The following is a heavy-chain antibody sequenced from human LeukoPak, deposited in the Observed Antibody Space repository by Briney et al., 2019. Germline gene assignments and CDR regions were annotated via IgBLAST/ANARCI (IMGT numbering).Heavy chain of an antibody. D-gene: IGHD3-22*01. Sequence: ASVKVSCKASGYTFTSYGISWVRQAPGQGLEWMGWISAYNGNTNYAQKLQGRVTMTTDTSTSTAYMELRSLRSDDTAVYYCARGCGTPHSSGSYYYYYMDVWGKGTTVTVSS. CDR1: GYTFTSYG. CDR2: ISAYNGNT. J-gene: IGHJ6*03. CDR3: ARGCGTPHSSGSYYYYYMDV. V-gene: IGHV1-18*01.